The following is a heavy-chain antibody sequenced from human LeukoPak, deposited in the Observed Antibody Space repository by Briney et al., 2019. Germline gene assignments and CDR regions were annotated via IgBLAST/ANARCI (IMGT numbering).Heavy chain of an antibody. J-gene: IGHJ3*02. Sequence: ASVKVSCKASGYTFPSYYMHWVRQAPGQGLEWMGIINPSGGSTSYAQKFQGRVTMTRDTSTSTVYMELSSLRSEDTAVYYCARVATILPQWSHAFDIWGQGTMVTVSS. V-gene: IGHV1-46*01. CDR2: INPSGGST. CDR1: GYTFPSYY. D-gene: IGHD5-12*01. CDR3: ARVATILPQWSHAFDI.